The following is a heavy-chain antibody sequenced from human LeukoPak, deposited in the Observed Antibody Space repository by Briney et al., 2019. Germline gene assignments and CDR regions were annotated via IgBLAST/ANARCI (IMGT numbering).Heavy chain of an antibody. CDR1: GGSIRSSSHY. V-gene: IGHV4-39*01. CDR3: ARAGGYYYDSSGYPIHAPGPYFDY. D-gene: IGHD3-22*01. Sequence: PSETLSLTCTVSGGSIRSSSHYWGWIRQPPGKGLEWIGSIYYSGSTYYNPSLKSRVTISVDTSKNQFSLKLSSVTAADTAVYYCARAGGYYYDSSGYPIHAPGPYFDYWGQGTLVTVSS. J-gene: IGHJ4*02. CDR2: IYYSGST.